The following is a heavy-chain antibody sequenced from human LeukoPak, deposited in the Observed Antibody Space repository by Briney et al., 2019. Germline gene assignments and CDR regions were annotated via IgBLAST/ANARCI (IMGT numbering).Heavy chain of an antibody. Sequence: SETLSLTCTVSGGSISSYYWSWIRQPPGKGLEWIGYIYYSGSTNYNPSLKSRVTISVDTSKNQFSLKLSSVTAADTAVYYCARGRYYYGSGSSHAFDIWGQGTMVTVSS. V-gene: IGHV4-59*01. J-gene: IGHJ3*02. CDR1: GGSISSYY. CDR2: IYYSGST. D-gene: IGHD3-10*01. CDR3: ARGRYYYGSGSSHAFDI.